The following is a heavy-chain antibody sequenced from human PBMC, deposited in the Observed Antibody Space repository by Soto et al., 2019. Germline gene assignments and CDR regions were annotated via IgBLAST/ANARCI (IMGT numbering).Heavy chain of an antibody. V-gene: IGHV3-53*04. D-gene: IGHD6-19*01. CDR2: IYSGGST. CDR3: AREGRAVAGISKSTWSFDY. Sequence: PGGSLRLSCAASGFTVSSNYMSWVRQAPGKGLEWVSVIYSGGSTYYADSVKGRFTISRHNSKNTLYLQMNSLRAEDTAVYYCAREGRAVAGISKSTWSFDYWGQGTLVPVS. J-gene: IGHJ4*02. CDR1: GFTVSSNY.